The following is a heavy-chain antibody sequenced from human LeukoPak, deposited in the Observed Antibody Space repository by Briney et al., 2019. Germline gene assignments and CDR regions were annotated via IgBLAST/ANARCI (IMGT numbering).Heavy chain of an antibody. CDR2: ISSSSSYI. V-gene: IGHV3-21*01. CDR3: ARGSITMIVVETPDY. J-gene: IGHJ4*02. D-gene: IGHD3-22*01. CDR1: GFTFSSYS. Sequence: GGSLRLSCAASGFTFSSYSMNWVRQAPGKGLEWVSSISSSSSYIYYADSVKGRFTISRDNAKNSLYLQMNSLRAEDTAVYYCARGSITMIVVETPDYWGQGTLVTVSS.